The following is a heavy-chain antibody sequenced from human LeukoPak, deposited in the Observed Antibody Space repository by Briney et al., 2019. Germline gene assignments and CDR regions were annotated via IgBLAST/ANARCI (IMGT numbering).Heavy chain of an antibody. CDR2: IRYDGSNK. Sequence: GGSLRLSCAASGFTFNSYPMHWVRQAPGKGLEWVAYIRYDGSNKNYADTVKGRFTISRDNSKNTLYLQMNSLKTEDTAVYYCTSGLSVRRSNNTPVDYWGQGTLVTVSS. V-gene: IGHV3-30*02. CDR3: TSGLSVRRSNNTPVDY. J-gene: IGHJ4*02. D-gene: IGHD1-1*01. CDR1: GFTFNSYP.